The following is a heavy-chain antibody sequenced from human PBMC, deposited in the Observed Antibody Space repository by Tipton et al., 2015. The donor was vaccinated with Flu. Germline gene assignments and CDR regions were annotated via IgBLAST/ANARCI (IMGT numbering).Heavy chain of an antibody. V-gene: IGHV1-46*02. Sequence: QVQLVQSGAEVKKPGASVKISCKASGYTFNRYYMHWVRQAPGQGLEWMGIINPSGGDTSYAQRLQGRVTVSMDTSATTVYMELSALRSEDTAVYYCALGQLDYWGQGTLVNVSS. CDR2: INPSGGDT. J-gene: IGHJ4*02. CDR3: ALGQLDY. CDR1: GYTFNRYY. D-gene: IGHD7-27*01.